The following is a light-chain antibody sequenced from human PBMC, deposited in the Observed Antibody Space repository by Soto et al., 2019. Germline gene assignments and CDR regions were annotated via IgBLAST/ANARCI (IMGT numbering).Light chain of an antibody. Sequence: DIQMTQSPSSLSASVGDRVTITCRTSQSIRTYLNWYQQKPGAAPQLLIYAASSLQSGVPSRFTGNGSGTDFTFTISSLQPEDSATYYCQQSYSTPNTFGQGTKLEIK. CDR3: QQSYSTPNT. J-gene: IGKJ2*01. CDR1: QSIRTY. V-gene: IGKV1-39*01. CDR2: AAS.